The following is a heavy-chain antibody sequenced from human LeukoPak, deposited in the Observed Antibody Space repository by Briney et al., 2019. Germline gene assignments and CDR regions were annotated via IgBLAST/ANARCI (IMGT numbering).Heavy chain of an antibody. CDR2: IYTGGSS. D-gene: IGHD1-14*01. Sequence: GGSLRLSCAASGFSVSNNYMSWVRQAPGKGLEWVSVIYTGGSSYYADSVKGRFTISRDSSKNTLYLQMNSLRAEDTAVYYCARGVEPLAANTLAYWGQGTLVTVSS. CDR1: GFSVSNNY. V-gene: IGHV3-53*01. J-gene: IGHJ4*02. CDR3: ARGVEPLAANTLAY.